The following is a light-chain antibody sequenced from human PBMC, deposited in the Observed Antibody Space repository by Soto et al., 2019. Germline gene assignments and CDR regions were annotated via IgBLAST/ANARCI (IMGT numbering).Light chain of an antibody. V-gene: IGLV2-11*01. J-gene: IGLJ1*01. Sequence: QSALTQPRSVSGSPGQSVTISCTGTSSDVGGYNFVSWYQQHPGKAPKLMIYDVTKRPSGVPDRFSGSKSGNTASQTISGLQAEDEADYYCCSYAGSNTYVFGTGTKVTVL. CDR3: CSYAGSNTYV. CDR1: SSDVGGYNF. CDR2: DVT.